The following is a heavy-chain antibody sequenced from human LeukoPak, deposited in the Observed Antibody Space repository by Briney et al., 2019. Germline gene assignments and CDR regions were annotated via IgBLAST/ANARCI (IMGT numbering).Heavy chain of an antibody. CDR2: ISSNGGST. Sequence: PWGSLRLSCAASGFSFDNYAMHWVRQAPGKGLEYVAAISSNGGSTYYANSVKGRFTISRDNSKNTLYLQMASLRAEDMAVYYCARISRAVPATDFWGEGGLATASS. J-gene: IGHJ4*02. CDR1: GFSFDNYA. CDR3: ARISRAVPATDF. V-gene: IGHV3-64*01.